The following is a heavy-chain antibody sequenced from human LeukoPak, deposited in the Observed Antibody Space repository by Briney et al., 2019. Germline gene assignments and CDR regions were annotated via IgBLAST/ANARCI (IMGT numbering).Heavy chain of an antibody. CDR3: ARGLTPDY. CDR1: GFTFSSYA. Sequence: PGGSLRLSCAASGFTFSSYAMHWVRQAPGKGLEYVPAISSNGGSTYYADSVKGRFTISRDNSKNTLYLQMGSLRAEDMAVYYCARGLTPDYWGQGTLVTVSS. CDR2: ISSNGGST. J-gene: IGHJ4*02. V-gene: IGHV3-64*02.